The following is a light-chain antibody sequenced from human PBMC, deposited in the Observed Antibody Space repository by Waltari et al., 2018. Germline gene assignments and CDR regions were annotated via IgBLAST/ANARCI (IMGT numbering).Light chain of an antibody. CDR3: QVWDTSSDHVI. CDR1: NIGTNS. V-gene: IGLV3-21*04. J-gene: IGLJ2*01. Sequence: SYVLTQPPSVSVAPGKTARIPCGGNNIGTNSVHWYQQRPGQAPMLVIYYDKERPSGIPERSSGSNSGSTATLTLSRVEAGDEADYYCQVWDTSSDHVIFGGGTKLTVL. CDR2: YDK.